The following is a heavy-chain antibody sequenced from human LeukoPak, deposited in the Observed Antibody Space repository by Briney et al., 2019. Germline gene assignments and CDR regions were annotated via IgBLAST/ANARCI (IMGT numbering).Heavy chain of an antibody. D-gene: IGHD3-10*01. CDR1: GYALTELS. Sequence: GASVKVSCKVSGYALTELSIHWVRQAPGKGFEWMGGVDPKDGETIYAQNFQDRVTVTDDRSTDTSYMELRGLTSEDTALYYCAGDVLVSGGSYYHGFWGQGTPVTVSS. CDR3: AGDVLVSGGSYYHGF. V-gene: IGHV1-24*01. J-gene: IGHJ4*02. CDR2: VDPKDGET.